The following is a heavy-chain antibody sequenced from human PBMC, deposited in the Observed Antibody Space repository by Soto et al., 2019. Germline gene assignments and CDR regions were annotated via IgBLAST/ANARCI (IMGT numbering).Heavy chain of an antibody. CDR3: AKDLRRENDY. J-gene: IGHJ4*02. CDR2: ITGSGDDT. CDR1: GITFSNYP. V-gene: IGHV3-23*01. D-gene: IGHD4-17*01. Sequence: EVQLLESGGGLVQPGGSLRLSCAASGITFSNYPMTWVRQAPGKGLQWVSSITGSGDDTFYADSVKGRFTISRDNSKNTLYLQMNSLRAEDTAVYYCAKDLRRENDYWGQGTPVTVSS.